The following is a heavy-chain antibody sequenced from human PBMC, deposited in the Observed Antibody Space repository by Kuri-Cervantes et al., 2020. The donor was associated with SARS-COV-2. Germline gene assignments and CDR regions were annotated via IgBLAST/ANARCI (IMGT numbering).Heavy chain of an antibody. J-gene: IGHJ4*02. Sequence: SVKVSCKASGGTFSSYAISWVRQAPGQGLEWMGGIIPIFGTANYAQKFQGRVTITADESTSTAYMELSSLRSEDTAVYYCARDHYDFWSGYFPLDYWGQGTLVTVSS. D-gene: IGHD3-3*01. CDR2: IIPIFGTA. CDR1: GGTFSSYA. CDR3: ARDHYDFWSGYFPLDY. V-gene: IGHV1-69*13.